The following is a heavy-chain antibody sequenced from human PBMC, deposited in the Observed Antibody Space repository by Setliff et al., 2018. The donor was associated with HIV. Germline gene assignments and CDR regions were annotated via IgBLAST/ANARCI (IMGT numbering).Heavy chain of an antibody. V-gene: IGHV3-21*04. Sequence: KAGGSLRLSCAASGFIFSSYSMNWVRQAPGKGLEWVSGISHNGTDTHYADSLKGRFAVSRDNSNNTLFLQMHNLRADDTAVYYCAKRRVSNIGPGDYWGQGTLVTVSS. CDR3: AKRRVSNIGPGDY. CDR2: ISHNGTDT. J-gene: IGHJ4*02. CDR1: GFIFSSYS. D-gene: IGHD3-16*02.